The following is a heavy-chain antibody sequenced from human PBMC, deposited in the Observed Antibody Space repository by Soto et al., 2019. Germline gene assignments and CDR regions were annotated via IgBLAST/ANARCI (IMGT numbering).Heavy chain of an antibody. CDR1: GGSTSTYY. CDR2: IYYSGTT. D-gene: IGHD5-18*01. V-gene: IGHV4-59*01. CDR3: ARGYSYAIY. Sequence: ETRVVTDSVSGGSTSTYYWIWIRQPPGKGLEWIGHIYYSGTTNYNPSLKSRVTISVDTSKNQFSLNLSSVTAADTAVYYCARGYSYAIYWGQGTLVTVSS. J-gene: IGHJ4*02.